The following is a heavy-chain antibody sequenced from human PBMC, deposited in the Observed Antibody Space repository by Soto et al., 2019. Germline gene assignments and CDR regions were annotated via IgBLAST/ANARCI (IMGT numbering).Heavy chain of an antibody. CDR3: ARGKEPSSSEPPFDY. V-gene: IGHV1-69*06. D-gene: IGHD6-6*01. CDR1: GGTFSSYA. CDR2: IIPIFGTA. J-gene: IGHJ4*02. Sequence: QVQLVQSGAEVKKPGSSVKVSCKASGGTFSSYAISWVRQAPGQGLEWMGGIIPIFGTANYAQKFQGRVTITADKSTSTAYMERSILSSENTAVYYCARGKEPSSSEPPFDYWGQVTMVTVSS.